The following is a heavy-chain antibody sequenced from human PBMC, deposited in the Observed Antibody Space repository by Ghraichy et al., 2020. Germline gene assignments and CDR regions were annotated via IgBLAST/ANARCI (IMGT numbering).Heavy chain of an antibody. CDR3: ASRPGIHYYGMDV. CDR2: VDHGGST. V-gene: IGHV4-34*01. Sequence: GSLRLSCAVYGGSFSGYYWSWIRQPPGRGLEWIGEVDHGGSTNYNPSLKSRVTISVDTSKNQFSLKLSSVTAADTAVYYCASRPGIHYYGMDVWGQGTTVTVSS. D-gene: IGHD2/OR15-2a*01. CDR1: GGSFSGYY. J-gene: IGHJ6*02.